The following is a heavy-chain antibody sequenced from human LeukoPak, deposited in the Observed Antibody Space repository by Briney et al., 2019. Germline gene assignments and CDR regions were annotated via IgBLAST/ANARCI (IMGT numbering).Heavy chain of an antibody. V-gene: IGHV4-59*01. CDR2: IYYSGST. CDR3: ARSEYSSSWYEMTLFDY. Sequence: SETLSLTCTVSGGSISSYYWSWIRQPPGKGLEWIGYIYYSGSTNYNPSLKSRVTISVDTSKNQFSLQLSSVTAADTAVYYCARSEYSSSWYEMTLFDYWGQGTLVTVSS. J-gene: IGHJ4*02. CDR1: GGSISSYY. D-gene: IGHD6-13*01.